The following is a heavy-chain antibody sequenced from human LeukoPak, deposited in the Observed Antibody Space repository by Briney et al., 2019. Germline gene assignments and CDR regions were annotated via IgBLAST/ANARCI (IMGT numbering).Heavy chain of an antibody. CDR2: INHSGST. CDR3: ARTSYYPKDTAMVFLDY. D-gene: IGHD5-18*01. Sequence: SETLSLTCAVYGGSFSGYYWSWIRQPPGKGLEWIGEINHSGSTNYNPSLKSRVTISVDTSKNQFSLKLSSVTAADTAVYYCARTSYYPKDTAMVFLDYWGQGTLVTVSS. J-gene: IGHJ4*02. V-gene: IGHV4-34*01. CDR1: GGSFSGYY.